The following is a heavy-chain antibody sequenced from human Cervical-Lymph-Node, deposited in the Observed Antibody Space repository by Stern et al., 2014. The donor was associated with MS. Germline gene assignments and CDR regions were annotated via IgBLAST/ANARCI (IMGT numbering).Heavy chain of an antibody. CDR3: AKGGSGSYLD. J-gene: IGHJ4*02. CDR1: GFIFRNYA. CDR2: VALDGRDK. V-gene: IGHV3-30*18. Sequence: VQLVESGGGVVQPGRSLRLSCVASGFIFRNYAAHWVRQPPGKGLEWVALVALDGRDKYYTDSVKGRFTVSRDNSKNTLYLEMNSLRLEDTAVYYCAKGGSGSYLDWGQGSLVTVSS. D-gene: IGHD1-26*01.